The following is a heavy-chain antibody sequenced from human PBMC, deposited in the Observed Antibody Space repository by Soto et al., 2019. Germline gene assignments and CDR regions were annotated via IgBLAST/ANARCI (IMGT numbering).Heavy chain of an antibody. CDR1: GYTFTSYA. V-gene: IGHV7-4-1*01. J-gene: IGHJ1*01. D-gene: IGHD6-19*01. CDR3: ARELGIAVAGQGDFQH. Sequence: ASVKVSCKASGYTFTSYAMNWVRQAPGQGLEWMGWINTNTGNPTYAQGFTGRFVFSLDTSVSTAYLQICSLKAEDTAVYYCARELGIAVAGQGDFQHWGQGXLVTVSS. CDR2: INTNTGNP.